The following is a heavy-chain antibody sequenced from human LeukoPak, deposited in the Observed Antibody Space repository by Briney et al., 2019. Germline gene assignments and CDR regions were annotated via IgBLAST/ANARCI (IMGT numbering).Heavy chain of an antibody. D-gene: IGHD6-19*01. CDR3: AKDSSSSGWNMSCSDY. CDR1: GFTFSSYA. V-gene: IGHV3-23*01. Sequence: GGSLRLSCAASGFTFSSYAMSWVRQAPGKGLEWVSAISGSGGSTSYADSVKGRFTISRDNSKNTLYLQMNSMRAETTAVYYCAKDSSSSGWNMSCSDYWGQGTLVTVSS. J-gene: IGHJ4*02. CDR2: ISGSGGST.